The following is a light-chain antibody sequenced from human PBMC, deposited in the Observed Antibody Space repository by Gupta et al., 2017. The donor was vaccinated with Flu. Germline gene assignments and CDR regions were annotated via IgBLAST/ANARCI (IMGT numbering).Light chain of an antibody. J-gene: IGLJ2*01. CDR1: ELGDVY. V-gene: IGLV3-1*01. CDR2: QDI. CDR3: QAWDSGTCG. Sequence: SFELTQPPSVSVSPGQTATIPCSGTGNELGDVYVSWYQQKPGQSPVLVIYQDIQRPSGIPERFSGSNSGDTATLSISETQPLDEADYYCQAWDSGTCGFGGGTRLTVL.